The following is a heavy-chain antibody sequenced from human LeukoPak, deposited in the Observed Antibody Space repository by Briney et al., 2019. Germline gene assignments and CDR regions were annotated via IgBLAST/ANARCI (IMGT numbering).Heavy chain of an antibody. CDR1: GFTFSDYY. CDR3: ARDFWSGFYNNWFDP. D-gene: IGHD3-3*01. V-gene: IGHV3-11*01. Sequence: KPGGSLRLSCAASGFTFSDYYMSWIRQAPGKGLEWVSYISSSGGTIYFADSVKGRFTVSRDNAKNSLSLQMNSLRAEDTAVYYCARDFWSGFYNNWFDPWGQGTLVIVSS. CDR2: ISSSGGTI. J-gene: IGHJ5*02.